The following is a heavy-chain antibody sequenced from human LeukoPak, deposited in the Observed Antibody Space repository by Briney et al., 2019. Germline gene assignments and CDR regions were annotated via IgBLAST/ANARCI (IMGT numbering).Heavy chain of an antibody. D-gene: IGHD3-22*01. CDR3: ARDRGDSSGYYLPHNWFDP. CDR1: GFTFDDYA. CDR2: INSDGSST. V-gene: IGHV3-74*01. J-gene: IGHJ5*02. Sequence: QPGGSLRLSCAASGFTFDDYAMHWVRQAPGKGLVWVSRINSDGSSTSYADSVKGRFTISRDNAKNTLYLQMNSLRAEDTAVYYCARDRGDSSGYYLPHNWFDPWGQGTLVTVSS.